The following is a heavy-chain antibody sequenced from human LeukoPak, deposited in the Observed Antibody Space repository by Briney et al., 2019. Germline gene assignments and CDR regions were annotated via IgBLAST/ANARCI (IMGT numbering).Heavy chain of an antibody. Sequence: GGSLRLSCAASGFTLSSYAMSWVRQGPGKGLEWVSAISVSGNTYHADSVKGRFTISRDNSKNTLYLQMNSLRAEDTAVYYCAKDLVHTVTTSWGGKDYWGQGTLVTVSS. CDR1: GFTLSSYA. J-gene: IGHJ4*02. V-gene: IGHV3-23*01. CDR2: ISVSGNT. D-gene: IGHD4-17*01. CDR3: AKDLVHTVTTSWGGKDY.